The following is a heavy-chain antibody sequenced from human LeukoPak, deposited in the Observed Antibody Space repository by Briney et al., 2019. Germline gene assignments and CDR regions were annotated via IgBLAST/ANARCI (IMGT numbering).Heavy chain of an antibody. J-gene: IGHJ4*02. Sequence: GGSLRLSCAGSGFTVSSTYMSWVRQAPGKGLERVSVIYSGGSTYYADSVKGRFTISRDNSKNTLYLQMNSLRVEDTAVYYCARDYGGNIRGYFDYWGQGTLVTVSS. CDR2: IYSGGST. V-gene: IGHV3-66*01. CDR3: ARDYGGNIRGYFDY. D-gene: IGHD4-23*01. CDR1: GFTVSSTY.